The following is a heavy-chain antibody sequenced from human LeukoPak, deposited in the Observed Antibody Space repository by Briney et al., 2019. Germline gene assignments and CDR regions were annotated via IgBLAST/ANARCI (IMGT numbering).Heavy chain of an antibody. Sequence: GGSLRLSCAASGFTFSNAWMSWVRQAPGKGLEWVGRIKSKTDGGTTDYAAPVKGRFTISRDDSKNTLYLQMNSLKTEDTAVYYCTTVYDIVVVVAAPGAFDIWGQGTMVTVSS. CDR3: TTVYDIVVVVAAPGAFDI. CDR1: GFTFSNAW. J-gene: IGHJ3*02. D-gene: IGHD2-15*01. V-gene: IGHV3-15*01. CDR2: IKSKTDGGTT.